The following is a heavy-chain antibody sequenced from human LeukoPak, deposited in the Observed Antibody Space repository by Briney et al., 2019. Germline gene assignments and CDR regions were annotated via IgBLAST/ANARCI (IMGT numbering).Heavy chain of an antibody. J-gene: IGHJ4*02. Sequence: ASVKVSCKASGGTVSSYAISWVRQAPGQGLAWMGWIIPIFGTANYAQKFQGRVTITADESTSTAYMELSSLRSEDTAVYYCAREGAHIQTIDYWGQGTLVTVSS. CDR2: IIPIFGTA. CDR3: AREGAHIQTIDY. V-gene: IGHV1-69*13. D-gene: IGHD2-21*01. CDR1: GGTVSSYA.